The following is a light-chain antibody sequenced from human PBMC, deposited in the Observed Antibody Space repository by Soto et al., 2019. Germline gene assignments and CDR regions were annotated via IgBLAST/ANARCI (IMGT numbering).Light chain of an antibody. Sequence: QSVLTQPPSVSGTPGQRVTMSCSGSSSNIGSNSVYWYQQLPGTAPKLLIYNNNQRPAGVPDRFSGSKSGTSGSLAISGLRSEDEADYFCAAWDGSLSGRFVFGPGTKLTVL. CDR2: NNN. V-gene: IGLV1-47*02. CDR1: SSNIGSNS. J-gene: IGLJ1*01. CDR3: AAWDGSLSGRFV.